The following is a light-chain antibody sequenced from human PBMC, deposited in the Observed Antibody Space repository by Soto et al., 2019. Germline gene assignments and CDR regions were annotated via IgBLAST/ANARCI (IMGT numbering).Light chain of an antibody. Sequence: NVLTQSPGTLSLSPGDRATLSCRASQTVSTSFLAWYQQKPGQAPRLLIYGASNRATGIPDRFSGSGSGTDFTLNISRLEPGDFAVYYCQQYGRSPDLFTFGPGTKVEIK. V-gene: IGKV3-20*01. CDR3: QQYGRSPDLFT. CDR1: QTVSTSF. J-gene: IGKJ3*01. CDR2: GAS.